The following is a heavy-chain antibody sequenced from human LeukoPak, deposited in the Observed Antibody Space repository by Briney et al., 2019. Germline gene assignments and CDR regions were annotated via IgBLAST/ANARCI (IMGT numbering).Heavy chain of an antibody. CDR2: ISSTSTI. V-gene: IGHV3-48*01. J-gene: IGHJ6*02. CDR1: GLTFSTYG. Sequence: PGGSLRLSCAASGLTFSTYGVNWVRQAPGKGLEWVSYISSTSTIHYADSVKGRFTISRDNAKNSLYLQMSSLRAEDTAVYYCARLTTGTFPWYYYGMDVWGQGTTVTVSS. CDR3: ARLTTGTFPWYYYGMDV. D-gene: IGHD1-1*01.